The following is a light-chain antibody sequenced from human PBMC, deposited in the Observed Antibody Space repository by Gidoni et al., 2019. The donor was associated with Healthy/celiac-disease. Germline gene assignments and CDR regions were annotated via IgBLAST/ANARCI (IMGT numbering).Light chain of an antibody. J-gene: IGLJ2*01. V-gene: IGLV1-44*01. CDR3: AAWDDSLNGVV. CDR1: SSNIGSNT. Sequence: QSVLTQPPSASGTPGPRVTVSCSGSSSNIGSNTVTWYQQLPGTAPKLLIYSHNQRPSGVPGRFSGSKSGTSASLAISGLQSEYEADYYCAAWDDSLNGVVFGGGTKLTVL. CDR2: SHN.